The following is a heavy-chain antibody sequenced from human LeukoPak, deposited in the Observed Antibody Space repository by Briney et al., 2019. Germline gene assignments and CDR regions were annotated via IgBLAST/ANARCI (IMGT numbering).Heavy chain of an antibody. Sequence: GESLKISCKGSGYSFTTYWIGWVRQMPGKGLAWMGIIYPGDSDTTYSPAFQGQVTISVDKSVNTAYLQWSSLKPSDTAVYYCARHGLGGSGSYSRYWGQGTLVTVSS. CDR2: IYPGDSDT. J-gene: IGHJ4*02. CDR3: ARHGLGGSGSYSRY. CDR1: GYSFTTYW. V-gene: IGHV5-51*01. D-gene: IGHD1-26*01.